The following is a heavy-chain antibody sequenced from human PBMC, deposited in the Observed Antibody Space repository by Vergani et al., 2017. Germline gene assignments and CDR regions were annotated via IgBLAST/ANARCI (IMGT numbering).Heavy chain of an antibody. J-gene: IGHJ4*02. CDR3: AXDGNYYDSSGYYYADVSY. CDR1: GFTFSSYS. CDR2: ISSSSSTI. D-gene: IGHD3-22*01. V-gene: IGHV3-48*04. Sequence: EVQLVESGGGLVQPGGSLRLSCAASGFTFSSYSMNWVRQAPGKGLEWVSYISSSSSTIYYADSVKGRFTISRDNAKNSLYLQMNSLRAEDTAVYYCAXDGNYYDSSGYYYADVSYWGQGTLVTVSS.